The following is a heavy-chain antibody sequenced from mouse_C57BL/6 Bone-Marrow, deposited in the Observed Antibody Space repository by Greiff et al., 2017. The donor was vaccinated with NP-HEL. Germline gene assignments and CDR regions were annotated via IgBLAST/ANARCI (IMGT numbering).Heavy chain of an antibody. Sequence: EVMLVESGGGLVKPGGSLKLSCAASGFTFSSYAMSWVRQTPEKRLAWVATISDGGSYTYYPDNVKGRFTISRDNAKNNLYLQMSHLKAEDTAMYYCARVERYGSLYAMDYWGQGTSVTVSS. D-gene: IGHD2-1*01. CDR3: ARVERYGSLYAMDY. V-gene: IGHV5-4*03. CDR1: GFTFSSYA. J-gene: IGHJ4*01. CDR2: ISDGGSYT.